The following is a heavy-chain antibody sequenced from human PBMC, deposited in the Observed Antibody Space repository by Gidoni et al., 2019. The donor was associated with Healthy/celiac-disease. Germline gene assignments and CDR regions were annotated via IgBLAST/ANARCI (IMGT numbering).Heavy chain of an antibody. CDR1: GYTFTSYY. V-gene: IGHV1-46*01. J-gene: IGHJ4*02. CDR2: INPSGGST. Sequence: QVQLVQSGAEVKKPGASVKVSCKAAGYTFTSYYMHWVRQAPGQGLEWMGIINPSGGSTSYAQKFQGRVTMTRDTSTSTVYMELSSLRSEDTAVYYCASPIPGDPASFDYWGQGTLVTVSS. CDR3: ASPIPGDPASFDY. D-gene: IGHD2-2*02.